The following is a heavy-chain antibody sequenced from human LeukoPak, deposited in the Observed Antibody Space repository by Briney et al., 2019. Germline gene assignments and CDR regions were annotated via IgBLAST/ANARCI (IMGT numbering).Heavy chain of an antibody. CDR3: ARGSGSYSTDAFDI. D-gene: IGHD3-10*01. V-gene: IGHV3-74*01. J-gene: IGHJ3*02. CDR2: INGDGSNT. CDR1: GFIFRSYW. Sequence: GGSLRLSCAASGFIFRSYWMHWVRQTPGKGLLWVSRINGDGSNTTYAESVKGRFTTSRDTAKNTLYLQMNSLRAEDTAVYYCARGSGSYSTDAFDIRGQGTMVTVSS.